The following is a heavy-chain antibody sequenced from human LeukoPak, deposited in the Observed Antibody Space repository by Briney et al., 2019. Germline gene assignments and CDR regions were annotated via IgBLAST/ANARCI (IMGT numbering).Heavy chain of an antibody. CDR3: ARRRVDTMVRGAIMWYYYYYMDV. CDR2: INHSGST. CDR1: GGSFSGYY. Sequence: SETLSLTCAVYGGSFSGYYWSWIRQPPGKGLEWIGEINHSGSTNYNPSLNSRVTISVDTSKNQFSLKLSSVTAADTALYYCARRRVDTMVRGAIMWYYYYYMDVWGIGTTVTISS. V-gene: IGHV4-34*01. D-gene: IGHD3-10*01. J-gene: IGHJ6*03.